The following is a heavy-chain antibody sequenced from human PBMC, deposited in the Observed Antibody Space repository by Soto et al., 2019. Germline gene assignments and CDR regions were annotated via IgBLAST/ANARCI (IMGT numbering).Heavy chain of an antibody. CDR2: INPSGGST. V-gene: IGHV1-46*01. Sequence: QVQLVQSGAEVKKPGASVKVSCKASGYIFTNHYIHWVRQAPGQGLEWMGIINPSGGSTNYLQKFQGRVTMTRDTSTSTVYMELSSLRSEDTAVYFCTRADYYDSSGFYYDYWGQGTLVTVSS. J-gene: IGHJ4*02. CDR1: GYIFTNHY. D-gene: IGHD3-22*01. CDR3: TRADYYDSSGFYYDY.